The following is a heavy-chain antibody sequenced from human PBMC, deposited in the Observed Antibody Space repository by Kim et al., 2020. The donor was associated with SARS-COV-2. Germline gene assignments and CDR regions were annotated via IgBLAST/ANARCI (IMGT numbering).Heavy chain of an antibody. Sequence: DSVEGRVTMSRDNAKNALYLQMNSLRAEDTAVYYCAREDYGCWSGYLGYWGQGTLVTVSS. J-gene: IGHJ4*02. CDR3: AREDYGCWSGYLGY. D-gene: IGHD3-3*01. V-gene: IGHV3-48*03.